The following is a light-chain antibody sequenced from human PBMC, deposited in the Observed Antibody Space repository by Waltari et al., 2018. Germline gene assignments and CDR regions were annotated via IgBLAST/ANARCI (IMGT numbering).Light chain of an antibody. CDR1: QGIASR. J-gene: IGKJ1*01. CDR3: QQVNSFPRT. Sequence: DIQMTQSPSSVSASVGDRVTLTCRASQGIASRLAWYQQKPGKAPKLLIYDESSLHNGVPSRFIGSGSGTDFTLTIRGLQPEDFATYDCQQVNSFPRTFGQGTTVDVK. CDR2: DES. V-gene: IGKV1-12*01.